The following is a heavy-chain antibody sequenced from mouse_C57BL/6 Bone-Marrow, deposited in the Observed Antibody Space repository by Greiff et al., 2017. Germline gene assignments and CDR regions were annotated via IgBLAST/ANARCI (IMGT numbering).Heavy chain of an antibody. V-gene: IGHV5-6*01. D-gene: IGHD1-1*01. J-gene: IGHJ4*01. Sequence: EVKVVESGGDLVKPGGSLKLSCAASGFTFSSYGMSWVRQTPDKRLEWVATISSGGSYTYYPDSVKGRFTISRDNAKNTLYLQMSSLKSEDTAMYYCARQGRLLDYAMDVWGKGTSVTVSS. CDR3: ARQGRLLDYAMDV. CDR1: GFTFSSYG. CDR2: ISSGGSYT.